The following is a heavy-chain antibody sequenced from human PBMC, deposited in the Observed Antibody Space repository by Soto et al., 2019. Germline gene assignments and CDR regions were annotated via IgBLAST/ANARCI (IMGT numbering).Heavy chain of an antibody. CDR2: INHSGST. CDR3: ARDQDIVVVPAAIRRWFDP. V-gene: IGHV4-34*01. J-gene: IGHJ5*02. Sequence: QVQLQQWGAGLLKPSETLSLTCAVYGGSFSGYYWSWIRQPPGKGLEWIGEINHSGSTNYNPSLKSPVTISVDTSKNQFSLKLSSVTAADTAVYYCARDQDIVVVPAAIRRWFDPWGQGTLVTVSS. D-gene: IGHD2-2*01. CDR1: GGSFSGYY.